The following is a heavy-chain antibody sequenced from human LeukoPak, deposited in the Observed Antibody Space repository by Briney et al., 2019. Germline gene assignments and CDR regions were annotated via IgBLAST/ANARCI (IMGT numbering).Heavy chain of an antibody. CDR3: ARGRGSECSSTSCYDGYYYYYYMDV. CDR1: GYTFTSYY. V-gene: IGHV1-46*01. J-gene: IGHJ6*03. Sequence: ASVKVSCKASGYTFTSYYMHRVRQAPGQGLEWMGIINPSGGSTSYAQKFQGRVTMTRDTSTSTVYMELSSLRSEDTAVYYCARGRGSECSSTSCYDGYYYYYYMDVWGKGTTVTVSS. CDR2: INPSGGST. D-gene: IGHD2-2*01.